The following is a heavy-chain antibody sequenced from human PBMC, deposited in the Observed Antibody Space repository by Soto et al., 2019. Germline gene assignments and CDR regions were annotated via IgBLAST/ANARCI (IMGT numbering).Heavy chain of an antibody. Sequence: EVQLVESGGGLVQPGGYLRLSCAASGFTFTRYSMNWVRQAPGKGLEWVSYISSSSSTVYYADSVKGRFTISRDNAKKSLYLQMNSLRDADTAVYYCARVSVTTVTTRCFGYRRQGTLVTVSS. J-gene: IGHJ4*02. D-gene: IGHD4-17*01. V-gene: IGHV3-48*02. CDR1: GFTFTRYS. CDR3: ARVSVTTVTTRCFGY. CDR2: ISSSSSTV.